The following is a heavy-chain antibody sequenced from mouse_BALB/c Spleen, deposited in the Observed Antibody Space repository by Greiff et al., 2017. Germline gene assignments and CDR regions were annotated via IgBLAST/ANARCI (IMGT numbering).Heavy chain of an antibody. D-gene: IGHD1-1*01. CDR1: GDSITSGY. CDR2: ISYSGST. CDR3: ARSDYGSSPFAY. Sequence: EVKLVESGPSLVKPSQTLSLTCSVTGDSITSGYWNWIRKFPGNKLEYMGYISYSGSTYYNPSLKSRISITRDTSKNQYYLQLNSVTTEDTATYYCARSDYGSSPFAYWGQGTLVTVSA. J-gene: IGHJ3*01. V-gene: IGHV3-8*02.